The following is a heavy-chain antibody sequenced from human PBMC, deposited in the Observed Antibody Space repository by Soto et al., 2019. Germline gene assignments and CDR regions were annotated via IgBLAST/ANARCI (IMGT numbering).Heavy chain of an antibody. V-gene: IGHV3-33*06. CDR2: IWYDGSNK. CDR3: AKKRVAGPMERNFDS. CDR1: GFTFSSYG. Sequence: GGSLRLFCAASGFTFSSYGMHWVRQAPGKGLEWVAVIWYDGSNKFYADSVKGRFTISRDNSKNTLYLQNNSLRVEDMSVYFCAKKRVAGPMERNFDSWSQGILVTVSS. D-gene: IGHD1-1*01. J-gene: IGHJ5*01.